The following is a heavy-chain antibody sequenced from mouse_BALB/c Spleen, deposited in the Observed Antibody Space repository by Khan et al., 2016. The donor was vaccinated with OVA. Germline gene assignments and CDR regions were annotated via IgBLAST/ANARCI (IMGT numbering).Heavy chain of an antibody. CDR2: MHYSGST. CDR3: ARWFAY. V-gene: IGHV3-2*02. J-gene: IGHJ3*01. Sequence: VQLQQPGPGLVKPSQSLSLTCTVTGYSITSDYAWNWIRQFPGNKLEWMGYMHYSGSTSYNPSLKSRISITRDSSKNQFFLHLNSVTSEDTATYYCARWFAYWGQGTLVTVSA. CDR1: GYSITSDYA.